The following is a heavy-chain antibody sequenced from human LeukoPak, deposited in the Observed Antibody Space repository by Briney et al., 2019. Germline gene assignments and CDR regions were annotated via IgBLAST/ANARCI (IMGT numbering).Heavy chain of an antibody. J-gene: IGHJ4*02. V-gene: IGHV4-38-2*02. CDR1: GYSISSGYY. Sequence: SETLSLTCTVSGYSISSGYYWGWIRQPPGKGLEWIGSIYHSGSTYYNPSLKSRVTISVDTSKNQFSLKLSSVTAADTAVYYCARRDYYGSGSYYPRLDYWGQGTLVTVSS. CDR2: IYHSGST. D-gene: IGHD3-10*01. CDR3: ARRDYYGSGSYYPRLDY.